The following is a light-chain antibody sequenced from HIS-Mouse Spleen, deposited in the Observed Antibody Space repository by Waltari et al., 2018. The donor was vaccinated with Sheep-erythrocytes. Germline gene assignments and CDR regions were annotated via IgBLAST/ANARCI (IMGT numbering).Light chain of an antibody. J-gene: IGKJ2*01. CDR3: QQRSNWYT. CDR1: QSVSSY. Sequence: EIVLTQSPATLSLSPGERATLSCRASQSVSSYLAWYQQKPGQAPRLLIYDAYNRATGIPARFTGSGSGTDFTLTIRSLEPEDFAVYYCQQRSNWYTFGQGTKLEIK. CDR2: DAY. V-gene: IGKV3-11*01.